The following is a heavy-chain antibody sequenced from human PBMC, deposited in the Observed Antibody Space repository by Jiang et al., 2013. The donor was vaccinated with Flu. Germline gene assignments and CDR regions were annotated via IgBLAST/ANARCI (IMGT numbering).Heavy chain of an antibody. D-gene: IGHD3-10*01. V-gene: IGHV6-1*01. CDR1: GDSVSSNSAA. J-gene: IGHJ6*02. Sequence: SLTCAISGDSVSSNSAAWNWIRQSPSRGLEWLGRTYYRSKWYNDYAVSVKSRITINPDTSKNQFSLQLNSVTPEDTAVYYCARVVTMVRGVNHYYGMDVWGQGTTVTVSS. CDR2: TYYRSKWYN. CDR3: ARVVTMVRGVNHYYGMDV.